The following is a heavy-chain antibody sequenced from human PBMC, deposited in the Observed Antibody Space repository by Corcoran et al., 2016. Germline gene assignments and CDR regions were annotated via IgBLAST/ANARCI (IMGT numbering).Heavy chain of an antibody. J-gene: IGHJ3*02. Sequence: QVQLQESGPGLVKPSETLSLTCTVSGGSINNYFWSWIRQPPGKGLEWIVYIHSGGTTKYNPSLNSRVPISVDTSKNQFFLELRSVTAADTAVYYCARHMPGPFDIWGQVTVVTVSS. CDR1: GGSINNYF. CDR3: ARHMPGPFDI. V-gene: IGHV4-59*01. D-gene: IGHD2-2*01. CDR2: IHSGGTT.